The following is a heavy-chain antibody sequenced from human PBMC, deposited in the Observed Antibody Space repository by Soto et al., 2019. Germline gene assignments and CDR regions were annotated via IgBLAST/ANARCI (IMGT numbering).Heavy chain of an antibody. Sequence: PGGSLRLSCAASGFTFSSYWMTWVRQAQGKGLEWVSAISGSGGSTYYADSVKGRFTISRDNSKNTLYLQMNSLRAEDTAVYYCANLPAVGYCSSTSCYGSDYYYYGMDVWGQGTTVTVSS. D-gene: IGHD2-2*01. V-gene: IGHV3-23*01. CDR2: ISGSGGST. CDR3: ANLPAVGYCSSTSCYGSDYYYYGMDV. J-gene: IGHJ6*02. CDR1: GFTFSSYW.